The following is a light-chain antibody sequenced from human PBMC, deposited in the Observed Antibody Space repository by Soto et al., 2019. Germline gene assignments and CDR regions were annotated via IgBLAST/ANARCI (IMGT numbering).Light chain of an antibody. V-gene: IGKV3-20*01. CDR2: GGS. Sequence: IVLTQSPGTLSLSPGESATLSCRASQSIRGIYLAWYQQKPGQTPRLLIYGGSSRATGIPDRFSGSGSGTAFTLTISRLEPEDFAVYYCQQYGSAPEGTFGQGTEVEI. J-gene: IGKJ1*01. CDR3: QQYGSAPEGT. CDR1: QSIRGIY.